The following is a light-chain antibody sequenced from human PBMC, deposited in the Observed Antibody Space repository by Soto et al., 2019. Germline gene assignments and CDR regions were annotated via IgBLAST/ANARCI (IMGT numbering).Light chain of an antibody. CDR1: LSVLYKSNNKNH. J-gene: IGKJ4*01. Sequence: DIVMTQSPDSLAVSVGERATMNCKCSLSVLYKSNNKNHLAWYQQKPGQPPQLIIYWASTRESGVPERFSGSGSGTDFTLTISSLEAEDVAFYWCQQYFDVPFTFGGGTKVDIK. CDR3: QQYFDVPFT. V-gene: IGKV4-1*01. CDR2: WAS.